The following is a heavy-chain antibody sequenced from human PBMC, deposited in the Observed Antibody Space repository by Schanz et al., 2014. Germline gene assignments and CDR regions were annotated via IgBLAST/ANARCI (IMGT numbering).Heavy chain of an antibody. D-gene: IGHD3-10*01. J-gene: IGHJ3*02. CDR1: GFSFSDYY. V-gene: IGHV3-11*01. CDR3: AKGRFGELSAFDI. CDR2: IGNGGVTI. Sequence: QVQVVQSGGGLVEPGGSLRLSCAASGFSFSDYYMSWIRQPPGRGLEWVSYIGNGGVTIYYADSVKGRFTISRDNSKNSLYLQMNSLRAEDTAVYYCAKGRFGELSAFDIWGQGTMVTVSS.